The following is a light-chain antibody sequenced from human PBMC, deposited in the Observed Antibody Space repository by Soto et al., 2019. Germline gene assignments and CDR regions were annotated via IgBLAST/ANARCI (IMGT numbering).Light chain of an antibody. V-gene: IGKV3-20*01. J-gene: IGKJ1*01. Sequence: EMGWTQSPGNLSLYPGERATLSCRASQSVSNNYLAWYQQKPGQAPRLLIYGASNRATGIPDRFSGSGSGTDFTLTISRLEPEDFAVYYCQQYGSSGTFGHGTKLDI. CDR2: GAS. CDR1: QSVSNNY. CDR3: QQYGSSGT.